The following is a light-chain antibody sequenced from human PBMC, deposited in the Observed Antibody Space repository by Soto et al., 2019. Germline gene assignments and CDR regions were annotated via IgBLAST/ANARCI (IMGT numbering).Light chain of an antibody. CDR2: GAS. CDR3: QEYCSSLMYT. J-gene: IGKJ2*01. Sequence: EIVLTQSPGTLSLSPGERATLSCRASQSVSSSYLAWYQQKPGQAPRLLIYGASSRATGIPDRFSGSGSGTDFTFTIRRLEPEDFAVYYCQEYCSSLMYTFGQGAKLEIK. CDR1: QSVSSSY. V-gene: IGKV3-20*01.